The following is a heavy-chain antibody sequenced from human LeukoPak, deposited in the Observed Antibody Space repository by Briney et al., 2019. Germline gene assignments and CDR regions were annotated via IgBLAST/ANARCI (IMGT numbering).Heavy chain of an antibody. V-gene: IGHV4-34*01. Sequence: GTLRLSCAASGLTFSGYYMSWVRQAPGKGLEWIGEINRSGSTNYNASLKRGVTIFVNTTDNQFSLKLRSVTAADTAVYYCARRGSSGWFYWGQGTLVTVSS. CDR1: GLTFSGYY. CDR2: INRSGST. D-gene: IGHD6-19*01. CDR3: ARRGSSGWFY. J-gene: IGHJ4*02.